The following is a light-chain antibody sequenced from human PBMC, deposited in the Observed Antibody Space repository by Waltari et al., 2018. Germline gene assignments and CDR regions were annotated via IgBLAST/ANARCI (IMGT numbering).Light chain of an antibody. V-gene: IGKV1-8*01. Sequence: AIRITQSPSSLSASTGDRVTITCRASQGISSYLAWSQQRPGKAPKLLIHASSTLQSGVPSRFSGSGSGTDFTLTISCLQSEDFATYYCQQYYSFPRTFGQGTKVEIK. J-gene: IGKJ1*01. CDR2: ASS. CDR3: QQYYSFPRT. CDR1: QGISSY.